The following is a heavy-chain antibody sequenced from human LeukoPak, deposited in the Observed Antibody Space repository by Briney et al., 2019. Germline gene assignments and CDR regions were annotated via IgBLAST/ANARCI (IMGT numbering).Heavy chain of an antibody. V-gene: IGHV1-69*05. CDR3: ASGELLNSY. CDR1: GGTFSSYA. J-gene: IGHJ4*02. D-gene: IGHD1-26*01. Sequence: ASVKVSCKASGGTFSSYAISWVRQAPGQGPEWMGRIIPIFGTANYAQKFQGRVTITTDESTSTAYMELSSLRSEDTAVYYCASGELLNSYWGQGTLVTVSS. CDR2: IIPIFGTA.